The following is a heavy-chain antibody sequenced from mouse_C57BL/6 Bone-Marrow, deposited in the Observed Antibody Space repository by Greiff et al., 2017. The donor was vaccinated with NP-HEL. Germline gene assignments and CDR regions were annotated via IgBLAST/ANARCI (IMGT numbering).Heavy chain of an antibody. CDR1: GYTFTSYW. CDR2: IDPSDSYT. V-gene: IGHV1-69*01. Sequence: QQSCKASGYTFTSYWMHWVKQRPGQGLEWIGEIDPSDSYTNYNQKFKGKSTLTVDKSSSTAYMQLSSLTSEDSAVYYCARKNYYGSRRAWFAYWGQGTLVTVSA. J-gene: IGHJ3*01. CDR3: ARKNYYGSRRAWFAY. D-gene: IGHD1-1*01.